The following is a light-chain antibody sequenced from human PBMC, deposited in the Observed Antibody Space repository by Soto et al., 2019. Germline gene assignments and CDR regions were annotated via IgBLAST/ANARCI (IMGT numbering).Light chain of an antibody. Sequence: GDTVTITCQASRDIADSLNWYQQMAGQAPKLLIYDASNLQSGVPARFSGSGTGTSFILTISSLQPEDFATYYCQQYDDPFTFGGGTKVEIK. CDR1: RDIADS. CDR2: DAS. J-gene: IGKJ4*01. V-gene: IGKV1-33*01. CDR3: QQYDDPFT.